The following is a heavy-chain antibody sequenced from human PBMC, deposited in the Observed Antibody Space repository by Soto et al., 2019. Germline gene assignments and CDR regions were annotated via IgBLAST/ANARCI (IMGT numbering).Heavy chain of an antibody. CDR1: GGSISSYY. CDR2: IYYSGST. Sequence: SETLSLTCTVSGGSISSYYWSWIRQPPGKGLEWIGYIYYSGSTNYNPSLKSRVTISVDTSKNQFSLKLSSVTAADTAVYYCARAGEYQLLYYCDYWGQGTLVTVSS. V-gene: IGHV4-59*01. CDR3: ARAGEYQLLYYCDY. D-gene: IGHD2-2*01. J-gene: IGHJ4*02.